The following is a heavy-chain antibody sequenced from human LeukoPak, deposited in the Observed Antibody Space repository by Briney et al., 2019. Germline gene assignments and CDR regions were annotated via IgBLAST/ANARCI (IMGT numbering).Heavy chain of an antibody. CDR1: GYTFTTFG. Sequence: GASVKVSCKASGYTFTTFGISWVRQAPGQGLEWMGWVSAYNGNTNYAQKVKGRVTMTTDTSTSTAYMELRRLRSDDTAVYYCVRDGGVLFGEFPFDYWGQGTLVTVSS. CDR3: VRDGGVLFGEFPFDY. D-gene: IGHD3-10*01. CDR2: VSAYNGNT. J-gene: IGHJ4*02. V-gene: IGHV1-18*01.